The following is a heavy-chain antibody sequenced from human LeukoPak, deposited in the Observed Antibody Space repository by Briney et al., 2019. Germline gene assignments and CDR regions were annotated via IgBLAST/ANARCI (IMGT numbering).Heavy chain of an antibody. J-gene: IGHJ6*02. Sequence: GGSLRLSCAASGFTFSSYSMNWIRQAPGKGLEWVSSISSSSSYIYYADSVKGRFTISRDNAKNSLYLQMNSLRAEDTAVYYCAREVVATTGEIRYYYYYGMDVWGQGTTVTVSS. CDR1: GFTFSSYS. CDR2: ISSSSSYI. CDR3: AREVVATTGEIRYYYYYGMDV. D-gene: IGHD5-12*01. V-gene: IGHV3-21*01.